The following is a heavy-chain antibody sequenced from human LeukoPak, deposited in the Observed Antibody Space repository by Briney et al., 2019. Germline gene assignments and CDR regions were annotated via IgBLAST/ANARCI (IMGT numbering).Heavy chain of an antibody. CDR2: LNSDGSST. V-gene: IGHV3-74*01. Sequence: GGSLRLSCAASGFTFSSYWMHWVRQAPGKGLVWVSRLNSDGSSTNYADSVKGRFTIPRDNAKNMLYLQMNSLRVEDTAVYYCARDPYGTGSHNFDDWGQGTLVTVSS. D-gene: IGHD3-10*01. J-gene: IGHJ4*02. CDR3: ARDPYGTGSHNFDD. CDR1: GFTFSSYW.